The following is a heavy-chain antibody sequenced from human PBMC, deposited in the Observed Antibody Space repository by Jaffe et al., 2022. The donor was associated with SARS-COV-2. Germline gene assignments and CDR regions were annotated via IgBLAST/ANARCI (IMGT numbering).Heavy chain of an antibody. V-gene: IGHV3-73*01. Sequence: EVQLVESGGGLVQPGGSLKLSCAASGFTFSGSAMHWVRQASGKGLEWVGRIRSKANSYATAYAASVKGRFTISRDDSKNTAYLQMNSLKTEDTAVYYCTRRYGDGRRVMYRDGMDVWGQGTTVTVSS. CDR3: TRRYGDGRRVMYRDGMDV. CDR1: GFTFSGSA. D-gene: IGHD4-17*01. J-gene: IGHJ6*02. CDR2: IRSKANSYAT.